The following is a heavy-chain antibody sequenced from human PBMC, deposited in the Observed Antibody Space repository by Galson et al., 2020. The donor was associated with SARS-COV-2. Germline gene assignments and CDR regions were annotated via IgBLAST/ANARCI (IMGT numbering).Heavy chain of an antibody. V-gene: IGHV4-31*03. J-gene: IGHJ5*02. D-gene: IGHD3-22*01. Sequence: SETLSLTCTVSGGSISSGGYYWSWIRQHPGKGLEWIGYIYYSGSTYYNPSLKSRVTISVDTSKNQFSLKLSSVTAADTAVYYCARGARGYYYDSSGSRFDPWGQGTLVTVSS. CDR1: GGSISSGGYY. CDR2: IYYSGST. CDR3: ARGARGYYYDSSGSRFDP.